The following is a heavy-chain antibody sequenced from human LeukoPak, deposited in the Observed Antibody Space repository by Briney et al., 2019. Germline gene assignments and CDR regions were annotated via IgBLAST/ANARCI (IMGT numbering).Heavy chain of an antibody. D-gene: IGHD2-2*01. CDR1: GNSLPTYG. V-gene: IGHV1-18*01. CDR3: ARPAKGAYYYYYMDV. J-gene: IGHJ6*03. CDR2: ISTYNGNT. Sequence: ASVKVSCKASGNSLPTYGITWVRQAPGQGLEWMGWISTYNGNTQYGQNFQGRVSMTRDTSTNTAYLELRGLRSNDTAVYFCARPAKGAYYYYYMDVWGKGTTVTVCS.